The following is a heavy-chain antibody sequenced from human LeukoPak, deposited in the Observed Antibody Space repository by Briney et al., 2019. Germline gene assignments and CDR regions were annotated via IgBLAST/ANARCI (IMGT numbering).Heavy chain of an antibody. CDR3: AREPSYSSSWYTSCDY. D-gene: IGHD6-13*01. V-gene: IGHV3-48*01. Sequence: GGSLRLSCAASGFNFNNYNMNGVRQAPGKGLEWVSYITLSSSTIYYADSVKGRFTISRDNAKNSLYLQMNSLRAEDTAVYYCAREPSYSSSWYTSCDYWGQGTLVTVSS. CDR2: ITLSSSTI. J-gene: IGHJ4*02. CDR1: GFNFNNYN.